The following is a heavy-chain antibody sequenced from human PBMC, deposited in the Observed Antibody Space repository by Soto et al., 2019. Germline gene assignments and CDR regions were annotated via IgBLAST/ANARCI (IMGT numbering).Heavy chain of an antibody. Sequence: SETLSLTCAVYGGSFSGYYWSWIRQPPGKGLEWIGEINHSGSTNYNPSLKSRVTISVDTSKNQFSLKLSSVTAADTAVYYCVRETGVVVPAAMYAGGFDYWGQGTLVTVSS. CDR2: INHSGST. V-gene: IGHV4-34*01. D-gene: IGHD2-2*01. CDR1: GGSFSGYY. J-gene: IGHJ4*02. CDR3: VRETGVVVPAAMYAGGFDY.